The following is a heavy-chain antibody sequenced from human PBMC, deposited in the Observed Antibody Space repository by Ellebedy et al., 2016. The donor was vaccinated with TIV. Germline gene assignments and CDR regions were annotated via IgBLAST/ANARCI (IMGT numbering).Heavy chain of an antibody. D-gene: IGHD3/OR15-3a*01. CDR2: IKKDGSGK. V-gene: IGHV3-7*03. Sequence: GESLKISCAASGFTFSDYWMSWVRQAPGKGLEWVANIKKDGSGKYYVDSVKGRFTISRDNAKNSLYLQMNSLRAEDTAVYYCERGTWTRGSWGQGTLVTVSS. CDR3: ERGTWTRGS. CDR1: GFTFSDYW. J-gene: IGHJ5*02.